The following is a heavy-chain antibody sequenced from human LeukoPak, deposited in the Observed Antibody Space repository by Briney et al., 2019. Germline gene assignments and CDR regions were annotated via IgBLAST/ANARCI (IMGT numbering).Heavy chain of an antibody. V-gene: IGHV1-24*01. CDR1: GYALIELS. Sequence: GASVKVSCKVSGYALIELSMHWVRQAPGEGLEWMGGFDPEDAEKIYAQKFQGRVTMTEDTSTDTAYMELSSLRSEDTAVYYCATWDISGAYRAFHIWGQGTVVTVSS. J-gene: IGHJ3*02. CDR3: ATWDISGAYRAFHI. D-gene: IGHD1-26*01. CDR2: FDPEDAEK.